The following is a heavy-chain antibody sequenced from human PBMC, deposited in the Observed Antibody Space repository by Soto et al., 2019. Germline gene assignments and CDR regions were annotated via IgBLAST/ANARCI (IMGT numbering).Heavy chain of an antibody. V-gene: IGHV1-3*01. J-gene: IGHJ2*01. D-gene: IGHD6-19*01. Sequence: ASVKFSCKASGYTFTSYGISWVRQAPGQRLEWMGWINAGNGNTKYSQNFQDRVTITRDTSASTAYMELSSLRSEDTAVFYCARSGYSSGWYHWYFDLWGRGTLVTVSS. CDR1: GYTFTSYG. CDR2: INAGNGNT. CDR3: ARSGYSSGWYHWYFDL.